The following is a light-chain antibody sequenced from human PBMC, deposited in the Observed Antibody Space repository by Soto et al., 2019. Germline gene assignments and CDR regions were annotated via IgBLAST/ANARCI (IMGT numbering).Light chain of an antibody. Sequence: DIRLTQSPSFLSASAGDRVTITCRASQDITKYLAWFQQKPGRAPKLLIYGAFTLQRGVPSRFSGRGSGTEFTLTISSLQPEDFATYYYQQVDTYPMTFGGGTKV. CDR1: QDITKY. CDR3: QQVDTYPMT. V-gene: IGKV1-9*01. J-gene: IGKJ4*01. CDR2: GAF.